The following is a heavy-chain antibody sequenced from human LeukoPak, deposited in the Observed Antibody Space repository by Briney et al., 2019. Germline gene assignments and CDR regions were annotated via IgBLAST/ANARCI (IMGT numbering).Heavy chain of an antibody. CDR1: GFIFSSYA. CDR3: VKAGYSYAPFDY. V-gene: IGHV3-64D*09. CDR2: ISSNGGGT. J-gene: IGHJ4*02. Sequence: PGGSLRLSCLASGFIFSSYAMHWVRQTPGKGLEYVSAISSNGGGTYYADSVKGRFTISRDNSKNTLYLQMSSLRPDDTAVYYCVKAGYSYAPFDYWGQGTLVTVSS. D-gene: IGHD5-18*01.